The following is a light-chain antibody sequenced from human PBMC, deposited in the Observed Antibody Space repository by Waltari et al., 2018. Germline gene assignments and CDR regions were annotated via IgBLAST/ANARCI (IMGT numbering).Light chain of an antibody. CDR1: QSISTS. V-gene: IGKV1-16*01. Sequence: DIQMTQSPSSLSASVGDRVTITCRASQSISTSLNWYQQKPGKAPKLLIFAASSLHSGVPSRFSGSGSGTEFTLTISSLQPDDFATYYCQQYNSYPYTFGQGTKLEIK. J-gene: IGKJ2*01. CDR2: AAS. CDR3: QQYNSYPYT.